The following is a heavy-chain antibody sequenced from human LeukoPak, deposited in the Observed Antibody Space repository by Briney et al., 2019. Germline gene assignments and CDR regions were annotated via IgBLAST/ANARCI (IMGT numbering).Heavy chain of an antibody. Sequence: GGSLRLSCAASGFSFSGSTVHWVRQASGKGLEWVGRIRNKANSYATIYAASVKGSFTISRDDSKSTAYLQMNSLKTEDTAVYYCAVASGSSGWYGVDVWGQGTLVTVSS. CDR3: AVASGSSGWYGVDV. J-gene: IGHJ4*02. V-gene: IGHV3-73*01. CDR2: IRNKANSYAT. D-gene: IGHD6-19*01. CDR1: GFSFSGST.